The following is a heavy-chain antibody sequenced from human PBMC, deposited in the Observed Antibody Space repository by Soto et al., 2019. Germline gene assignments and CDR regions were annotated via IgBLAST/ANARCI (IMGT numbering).Heavy chain of an antibody. CDR3: AREARGVISGMDV. CDR2: IYNSGST. CDR1: GGSISNDY. Sequence: SETLSLTCSVSGGSISNDYWSWIRQPPGKGLEWIAYIYNSGSTNYNPSLQSRVIISVDTSKDQFSLKLSSVTTADTAVYYCAREARGVISGMDVWGQGTTVTVSS. V-gene: IGHV4-59*01. D-gene: IGHD3-10*01. J-gene: IGHJ6*02.